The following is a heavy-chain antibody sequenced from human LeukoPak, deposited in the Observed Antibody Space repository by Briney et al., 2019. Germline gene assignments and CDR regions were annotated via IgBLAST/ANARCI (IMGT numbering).Heavy chain of an antibody. Sequence: QTGGSLRLSCATSGFIFSSYAMSWVRQAPGRGLEWVSSISGSGGSIYYADSVKGRFTISRDNSKNMLYLQMNSLRAEDTAEYYCAKGASGGFLEWFEAWGQGTLVTVTS. CDR1: GFIFSSYA. CDR2: ISGSGGSI. V-gene: IGHV3-23*01. CDR3: AKGASGGFLEWFEA. D-gene: IGHD3-3*01. J-gene: IGHJ5*02.